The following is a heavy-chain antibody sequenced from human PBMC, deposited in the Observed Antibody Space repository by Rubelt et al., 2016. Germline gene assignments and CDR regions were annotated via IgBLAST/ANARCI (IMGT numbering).Heavy chain of an antibody. Sequence: QVQLVQSGAEVKKPGSSVMVSCKASGGTFRSYAISWVRQAPGPGLEWMGGIIPIFGTATYAQKFQGRVTIIADESTSTSYRELSSLRSEDTAVYYCARRQQLGPFDYWGQGTLVTVSS. J-gene: IGHJ4*02. D-gene: IGHD6-13*01. CDR1: GGTFRSYA. CDR3: ARRQQLGPFDY. CDR2: IIPIFGTA. V-gene: IGHV1-69*01.